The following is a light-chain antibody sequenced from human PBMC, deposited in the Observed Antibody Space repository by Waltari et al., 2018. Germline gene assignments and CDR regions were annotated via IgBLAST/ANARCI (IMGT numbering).Light chain of an antibody. Sequence: QSSLTQPASVSGSPGPSITISCTSTSSHFGYYKYVLWYQQHPGKVPKLLIYDVTNRPSGISYRFSGSKSGYTASLTISGLQAEDEADYYCSSYTTRSTRVFGTGTKVTVL. J-gene: IGLJ1*01. V-gene: IGLV2-14*03. CDR2: DVT. CDR1: SSHFGYYKY. CDR3: SSYTTRSTRV.